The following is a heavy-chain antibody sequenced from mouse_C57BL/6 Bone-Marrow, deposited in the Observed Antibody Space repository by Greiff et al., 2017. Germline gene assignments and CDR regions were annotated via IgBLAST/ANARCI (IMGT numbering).Heavy chain of an antibody. CDR1: GYAFSSSW. CDR3: ASICYGYGYYAMDY. D-gene: IGHD2-2*01. Sequence: QVQLQQSGPELVKPGASVKISCKASGYAFSSSWMNWVKQRPGKGLEWIGRIYPGDGDTNYNGKFKGKATLTADKSSSTAYMQLSRLTSEDSAVYFCASICYGYGYYAMDYWGQGTSVTVAS. J-gene: IGHJ4*01. V-gene: IGHV1-82*01. CDR2: IYPGDGDT.